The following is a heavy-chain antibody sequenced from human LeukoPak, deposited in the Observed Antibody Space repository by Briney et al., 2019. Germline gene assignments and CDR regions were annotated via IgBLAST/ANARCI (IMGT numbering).Heavy chain of an antibody. CDR3: ARAAHPSNDPEVPYYYYMDV. Sequence: GASVKVSCKASGGTFSSYAISWVRQAPGQGLEWMGGIIPIFGTANYAQKFQGRVTITADESTSTAYMELSSLRSEDTAVYYCARAAHPSNDPEVPYYYYMDVWGKGTTVTISS. D-gene: IGHD2-2*01. CDR1: GGTFSSYA. J-gene: IGHJ6*03. CDR2: IIPIFGTA. V-gene: IGHV1-69*13.